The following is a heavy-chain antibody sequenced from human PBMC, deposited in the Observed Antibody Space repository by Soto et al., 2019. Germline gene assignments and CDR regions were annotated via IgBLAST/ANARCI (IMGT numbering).Heavy chain of an antibody. CDR1: GYTFTSYA. CDR3: ARGSVYGDYAY. J-gene: IGHJ4*02. Sequence: ASVKVSCKASGYTFTSYAMHWVRQAPGQRLEWMGWINAGNGNTKYSQKFQGRVTITRDTSASTAYMELSSLRSEDTAVYYCARGSVYGDYAYWGQGTLVTVSS. CDR2: INAGNGNT. V-gene: IGHV1-3*01. D-gene: IGHD4-17*01.